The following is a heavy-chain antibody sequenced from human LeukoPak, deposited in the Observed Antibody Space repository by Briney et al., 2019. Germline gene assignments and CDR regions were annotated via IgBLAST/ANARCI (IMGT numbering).Heavy chain of an antibody. V-gene: IGHV3-30*02. CDR2: MRYDGSSK. CDR1: GFTFSDYG. CDR3: AKTANWNGDAFDI. D-gene: IGHD1-1*01. Sequence: GGSLRLSCAASGFTFSDYGMHWVRQAPGKGLEWVAFMRYDGSSKYYADSVKGRFTISRDNSKNTLSLQMNSLRAEDTAVYHCAKTANWNGDAFDIWGRGTMVTVSS. J-gene: IGHJ3*02.